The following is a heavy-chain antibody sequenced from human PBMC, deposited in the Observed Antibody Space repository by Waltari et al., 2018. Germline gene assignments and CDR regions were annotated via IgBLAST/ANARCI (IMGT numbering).Heavy chain of an antibody. CDR1: GGSISSYY. Sequence: QVQLQESGPGLVKPSETLSLTCTVSGGSISSYYWNWIRQPPGKGLEWIGYTHTSGHTSSYPSLETRVTMSVDTSKNQFSLRLSSVTAADTAVYYCARERVGGTPGMDLDYWGRGALVTVSS. CDR2: THTSGHT. D-gene: IGHD3-16*01. CDR3: ARERVGGTPGMDLDY. V-gene: IGHV4-4*09. J-gene: IGHJ4*02.